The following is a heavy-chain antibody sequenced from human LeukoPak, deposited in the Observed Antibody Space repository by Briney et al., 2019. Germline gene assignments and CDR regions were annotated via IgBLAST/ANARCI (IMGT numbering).Heavy chain of an antibody. CDR3: ARDSPGGDIDVVVPAPYGMDV. V-gene: IGHV1-8*01. CDR1: GYTFTIYD. J-gene: IGHJ6*02. D-gene: IGHD2-2*01. Sequence: ASVKVSCKASGYTFTIYDINWVRQATGQGLERMGWMNPNSGNTGYAQKFQGRVTITADKSTSTAYMELSSLRSEDTAVYYCARDSPGGDIDVVVPAPYGMDVWGQGTTVTVSS. CDR2: MNPNSGNT.